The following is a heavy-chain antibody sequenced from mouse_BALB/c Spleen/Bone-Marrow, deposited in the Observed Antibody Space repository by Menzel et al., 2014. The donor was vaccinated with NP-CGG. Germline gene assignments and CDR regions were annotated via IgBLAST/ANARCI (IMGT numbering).Heavy chain of an antibody. CDR2: ISGGGSYT. Sequence: DVKLQESGGGLMKSGGSLKLSCAASGFTFNSYGMSWVRQTPEKRLEWVATISGGGSYTFYPDSVKGRFTISRDNAKNNLYLQLSSLRSEDTALYYCARHAYYDQTEVSFVYWGQGTLVTVSA. J-gene: IGHJ3*01. D-gene: IGHD2-4*01. CDR3: ARHAYYDQTEVSFVY. V-gene: IGHV5-9-2*01. CDR1: GFTFNSYG.